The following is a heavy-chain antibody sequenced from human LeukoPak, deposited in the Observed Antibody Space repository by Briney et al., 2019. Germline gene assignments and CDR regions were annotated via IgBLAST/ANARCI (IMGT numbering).Heavy chain of an antibody. CDR1: GFSLSGYW. J-gene: IGHJ5*02. V-gene: IGHV3-74*01. D-gene: IGHD2-15*01. Sequence: GGSLRLSCVASGFSLSGYWMYWVRQAPGKGLMYISRNNGDGSTTNYADVVKGRFTMSRDNVKNTLYPQMNSLRVEDTAVYYCARDPRNVGLAPWGQGTLVTVSS. CDR2: NNGDGSTT. CDR3: ARDPRNVGLAP.